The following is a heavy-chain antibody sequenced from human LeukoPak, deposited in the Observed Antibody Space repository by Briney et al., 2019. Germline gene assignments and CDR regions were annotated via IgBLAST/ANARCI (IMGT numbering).Heavy chain of an antibody. CDR2: IYNSGST. J-gene: IGHJ5*02. D-gene: IGHD3-16*01. CDR3: ARDRELGS. Sequence: SETLSLTCIVSGGPISIYYWNWIRQPPGKGLEWIGYIYNSGSTDYNPSLKRRVTISADTSKNQFSLKLTSVTAADTAVYYCARDRELGSWGQGILVTVSS. CDR1: GGPISIYY. V-gene: IGHV4-59*01.